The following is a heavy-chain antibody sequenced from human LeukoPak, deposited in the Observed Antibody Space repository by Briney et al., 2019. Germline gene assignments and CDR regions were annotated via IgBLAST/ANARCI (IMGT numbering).Heavy chain of an antibody. Sequence: PGGSLRLSCAASGFTFSSYNLNWVRQAPGKGLEWVSSISSSSNYISYADSVKGRFTISRDSAKNSLYLQMNSLRAEDTAVYYCASRVSDGGWYSNDAFDIWGQGTMVTVSS. CDR3: ASRVSDGGWYSNDAFDI. V-gene: IGHV3-21*01. J-gene: IGHJ3*02. D-gene: IGHD6-19*01. CDR1: GFTFSSYN. CDR2: ISSSSNYI.